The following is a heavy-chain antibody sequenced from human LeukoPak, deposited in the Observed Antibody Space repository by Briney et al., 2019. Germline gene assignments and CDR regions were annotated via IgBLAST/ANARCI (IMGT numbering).Heavy chain of an antibody. D-gene: IGHD1-26*01. J-gene: IGHJ5*02. CDR1: GFTFSSYS. V-gene: IGHV3-21*01. CDR2: ISISSSSM. CDR3: AREKPPTRSLNWFDP. Sequence: PGGSLRLSCAASGFTFSSYSMIWVRQAPGKGLEWVSYISISSSSMYYADSMKGRITISRDNAKNSLYLQMNSLRADDTAVYYCAREKPPTRSLNWFDPWGQGTLVTVSS.